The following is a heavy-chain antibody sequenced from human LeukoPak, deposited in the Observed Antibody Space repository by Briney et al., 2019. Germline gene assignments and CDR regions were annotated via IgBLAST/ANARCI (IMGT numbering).Heavy chain of an antibody. D-gene: IGHD6-19*01. V-gene: IGHV3-49*04. J-gene: IGHJ4*02. CDR1: GFTFGDYA. CDR3: GKVSGPPWMFDF. CDR2: IRGKTYGGTT. Sequence: PGRSLRLSCTASGFTFGDYAMTWVRQAPGKGLEWVAFIRGKTYGGTTEYAASVKGRFIISRDDSKSIAYLQMNSLKSEDTAVYYCGKVSGPPWMFDFWGQGTLVTVSS.